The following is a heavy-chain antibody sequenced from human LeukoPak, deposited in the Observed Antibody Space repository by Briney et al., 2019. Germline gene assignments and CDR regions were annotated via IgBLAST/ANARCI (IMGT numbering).Heavy chain of an antibody. CDR2: IYYSGNS. CDR1: GGSISSYY. Sequence: PSETLSLTCTVSGGSISSYYWSWIRQPLGKGLEWIGYIYYSGNSNYNPSLKSRVTVSVDMSKNQFSLKLSSVTAADTAVYYCARARSPTYYDFWSGYYGFDYWGQGTLVTVSS. V-gene: IGHV4-59*01. CDR3: ARARSPTYYDFWSGYYGFDY. D-gene: IGHD3-3*01. J-gene: IGHJ4*02.